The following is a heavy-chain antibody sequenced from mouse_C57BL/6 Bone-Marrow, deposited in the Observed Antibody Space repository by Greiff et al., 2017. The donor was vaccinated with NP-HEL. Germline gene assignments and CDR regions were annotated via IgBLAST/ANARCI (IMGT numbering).Heavy chain of an antibody. CDR2: ISDGGSYT. CDR1: GFTFSSYA. Sequence: DVQLVESGGGLVKPGGSLKLSCAASGFTFSSYAMSWVRQTPEKRLEWVATISDGGSYTYYPANGQGRFTISRDNVKNNLYLQMSHLKSEDTAMYYCASEGVKLYSNVYAMDYWGQGTSVTVSS. CDR3: ASEGVKLYSNVYAMDY. V-gene: IGHV5-4*01. J-gene: IGHJ4*01. D-gene: IGHD2-5*01.